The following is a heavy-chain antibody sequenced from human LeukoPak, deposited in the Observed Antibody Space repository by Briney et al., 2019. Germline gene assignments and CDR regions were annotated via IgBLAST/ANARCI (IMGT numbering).Heavy chain of an antibody. V-gene: IGHV3-48*03. CDR3: ARGLDNYGSGSSD. CDR2: ISSSGSTI. Sequence: GGSLRLSCAASGFTFSSYEMNWVRQAPGKGLEWVSYISSSGSTIYYADSVKGRFTISRDNAKNSLYLQMNSLRAEDTAVYYCARGLDNYGSGSSDWGQGTLVTVSS. J-gene: IGHJ4*02. CDR1: GFTFSSYE. D-gene: IGHD3-10*01.